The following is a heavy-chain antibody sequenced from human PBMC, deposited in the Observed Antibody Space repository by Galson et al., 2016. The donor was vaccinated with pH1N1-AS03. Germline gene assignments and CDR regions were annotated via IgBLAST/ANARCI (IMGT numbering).Heavy chain of an antibody. Sequence: ETLSLTCTISGGSITTNYWIWIRQPPGKGLQWIGYISYSGFTNYNPSLRSRVTISIDTSKNQFSLKMRSVAAAETALYFCARLYDFWSGYPSFDSWGQGILVTVSS. CDR3: ARLYDFWSGYPSFDS. CDR2: ISYSGFT. CDR1: GGSITTNY. D-gene: IGHD3-3*01. V-gene: IGHV4-59*01. J-gene: IGHJ4*02.